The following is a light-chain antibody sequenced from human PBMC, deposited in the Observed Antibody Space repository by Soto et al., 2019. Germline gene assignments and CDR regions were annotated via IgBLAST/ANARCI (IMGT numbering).Light chain of an antibody. J-gene: IGKJ4*01. V-gene: IGKV1-9*01. CDR3: QQLNSYPLT. Sequence: DIQLTQSPSFLSASVGDRVTITCRASQGISSYLAWYQQKPGKAPHLLIFAASTLQSGVPSRFSGSGSGTEFTLTIGSPQPEDFATYYCQQLNSYPLTFGGGTKVEIK. CDR1: QGISSY. CDR2: AAS.